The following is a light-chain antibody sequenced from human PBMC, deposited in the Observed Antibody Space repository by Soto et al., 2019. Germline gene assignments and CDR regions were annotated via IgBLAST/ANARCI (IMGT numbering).Light chain of an antibody. CDR3: QQYGTSPLT. J-gene: IGKJ4*01. Sequence: DIVLTQSPGTLSLSPGERATLSCKASQSVGIRSLAWYQQKPGQAPRLVISGASSRATGVPERFSGSGSGTDFTLTISRLEPEDFAVYDCQQYGTSPLTFGGGTTVEIK. CDR1: QSVGIRS. V-gene: IGKV3-20*01. CDR2: GAS.